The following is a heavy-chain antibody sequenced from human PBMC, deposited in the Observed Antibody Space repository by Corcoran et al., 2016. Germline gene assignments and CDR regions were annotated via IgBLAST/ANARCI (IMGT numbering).Heavy chain of an antibody. CDR1: GDSVSSKSAA. Sequence: QVQLRQASSGLVKPSQTLSLTCAISGDSVSSKSAAWNWIRQSPSRGLEWLGRTLYRSKWDHDYAVSVKSRITINADTSKNQFSLHLNFVTPEDSAIYNCARERDGYNPFYYWGQGTLVTVSS. J-gene: IGHJ4*02. V-gene: IGHV6-1*01. D-gene: IGHD5-12*01. CDR2: TLYRSKWDH. CDR3: ARERDGYNPFYY.